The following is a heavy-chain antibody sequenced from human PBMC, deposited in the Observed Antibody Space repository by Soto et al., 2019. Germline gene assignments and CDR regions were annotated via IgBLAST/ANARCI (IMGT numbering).Heavy chain of an antibody. V-gene: IGHV3-11*01. CDR1: GFTFSDYY. Sequence: GVSLRLSCAASGFTFSDYYMSWIRQAPGKGLEWVSYISSSGSTIYYADSVKGRFTISRDNAKNSLYLQMNSLRAEDTAVYYCDSILLSIFGAASDTVFDYRAQRTSVPVSA. D-gene: IGHD3-3*01. CDR3: DSILLSIFGAASDTVFDY. CDR2: ISSSGSTI. J-gene: IGHJ4*02.